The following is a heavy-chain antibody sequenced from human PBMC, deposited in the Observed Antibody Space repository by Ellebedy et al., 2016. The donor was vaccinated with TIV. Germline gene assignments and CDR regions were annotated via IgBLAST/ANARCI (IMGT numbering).Heavy chain of an antibody. Sequence: SETLSLTCSVSGGSISSSGYYWDWIRQPPGTGLEWIGSIYYSGSTHYNPSLKSRVTISIGTSRNQFSLKLSSVTAADTAVYYCARGRSFEAFDIWGQGTMVTVSS. CDR2: IYYSGST. CDR3: ARGRSFEAFDI. J-gene: IGHJ3*02. CDR1: GGSISSSGYY. V-gene: IGHV4-39*07.